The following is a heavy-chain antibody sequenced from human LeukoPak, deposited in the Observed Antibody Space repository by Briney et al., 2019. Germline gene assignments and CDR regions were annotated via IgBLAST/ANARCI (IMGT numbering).Heavy chain of an antibody. V-gene: IGHV3-30*18. CDR1: GFTFSRYG. CDR2: ISSDGTNK. CDR3: AKDPIAVAGNNYYRMDV. Sequence: GGSLRLSCAASGFTFSRYGMHWVRQAPGKGLEWVAVISSDGTNKYYADSVKGRFTISRDNSKNTLYLQMNSLRAEDTAVYYCAKDPIAVAGNNYYRMDVWGQGTTVSVSS. J-gene: IGHJ6*02. D-gene: IGHD6-19*01.